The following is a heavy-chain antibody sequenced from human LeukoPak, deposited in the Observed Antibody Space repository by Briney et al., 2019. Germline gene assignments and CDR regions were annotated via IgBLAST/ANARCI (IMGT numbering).Heavy chain of an antibody. CDR2: IYTSGST. V-gene: IGHV4-59*10. CDR3: ARSRDGYNWDY. CDR1: GGPFSGYY. D-gene: IGHD5-24*01. Sequence: SETLSLTCAVYGGPFSGYYWSWIRQPAGKGLEWIGRIYTSGSTNYNPSLKSRVTISVDTSKNQFSLKLSSVTAADTAVYYCARSRDGYNWDYWGQGTLVTVSS. J-gene: IGHJ4*02.